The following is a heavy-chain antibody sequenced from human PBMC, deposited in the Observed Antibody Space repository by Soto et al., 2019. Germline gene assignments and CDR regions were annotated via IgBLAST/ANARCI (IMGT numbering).Heavy chain of an antibody. Sequence: QVQLVESGGGVVQPGRSVRLACAASGFTFSTYGMHWVRQAPGKGLEWVALISYDGRNKYYADSVKGRFTISRDNSKNTLYLQMSSLRTDDTALYYCAPDTAMARYYGNGVDVWGQGTTVTVSS. J-gene: IGHJ6*02. CDR2: ISYDGRNK. CDR1: GFTFSTYG. V-gene: IGHV3-30*03. CDR3: APDTAMARYYGNGVDV. D-gene: IGHD5-18*01.